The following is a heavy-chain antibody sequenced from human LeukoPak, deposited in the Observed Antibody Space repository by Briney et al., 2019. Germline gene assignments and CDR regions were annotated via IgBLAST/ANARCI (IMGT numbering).Heavy chain of an antibody. Sequence: GGSLRLSCAASGFTFSNHWMSCIRQASGKGLEWVANIKQDGSEKYYVDSVKGRFTISRDNAKNSLYLQMNSLRAEDTAVYYCARVPFGRGADYWGQGTLVTVSS. CDR2: IKQDGSEK. CDR1: GFTFSNHW. V-gene: IGHV3-7*03. CDR3: ARVPFGRGADY. J-gene: IGHJ4*02. D-gene: IGHD3-10*01.